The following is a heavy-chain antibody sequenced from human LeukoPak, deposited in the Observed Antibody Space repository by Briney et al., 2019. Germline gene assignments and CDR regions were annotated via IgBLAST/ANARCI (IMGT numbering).Heavy chain of an antibody. J-gene: IGHJ4*02. CDR3: ARDRAAAGIPAIDY. D-gene: IGHD6-13*01. V-gene: IGHV4-30-4*01. Sequence: PSETLSLTCTVSGGSISSGDYYWSWIRQPPGKGLEWIGYIYYSGSTYYNPSLKSRVTISVDTSKNQFSLKLSSVTAADTAVCYCARDRAAAGIPAIDYWGQGTLVTVSS. CDR1: GGSISSGDYY. CDR2: IYYSGST.